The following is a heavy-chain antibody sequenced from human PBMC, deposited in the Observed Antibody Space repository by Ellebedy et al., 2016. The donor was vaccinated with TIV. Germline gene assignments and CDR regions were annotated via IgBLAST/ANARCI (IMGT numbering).Heavy chain of an antibody. CDR1: ESTFSSYG. Sequence: GESLKISCEASESTFSSYGMSWVRQAPGKGLEWVSSISTTDGTHYADSVKGRFTISRDNSRNTLYLQMNSLRAEDTAIYYCAKEFGAAGIFDLWGQGSLVTVSS. V-gene: IGHV3-23*01. CDR2: ISTTDGT. J-gene: IGHJ4*02. CDR3: AKEFGAAGIFDL. D-gene: IGHD6-13*01.